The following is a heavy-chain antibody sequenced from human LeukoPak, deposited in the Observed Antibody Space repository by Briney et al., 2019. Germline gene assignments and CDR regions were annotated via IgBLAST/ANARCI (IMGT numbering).Heavy chain of an antibody. CDR1: GYTFTSYA. CDR3: ARERGATYYYDSSGYYLHWYFDL. D-gene: IGHD3-22*01. CDR2: INAGNGNT. V-gene: IGHV1-3*01. J-gene: IGHJ2*01. Sequence: ASVKVSCKASGYTFTSYAMHWVRQAPGQRLEWMGWINAGNGNTKYSQKFQGRVTITADESTSTAYMELSSLRSEDTAVYYCARERGATYYYDSSGYYLHWYFDLWGRGTLVTVSS.